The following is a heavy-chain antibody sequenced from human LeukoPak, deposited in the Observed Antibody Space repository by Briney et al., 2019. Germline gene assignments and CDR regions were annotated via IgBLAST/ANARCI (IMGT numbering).Heavy chain of an antibody. Sequence: GASVKVSCKASGYTFTGYYMHWVRQAPGQGLEWMGRIIPILGIANYAQKFQGRVTITADKSTSTAYMELSSLRSEDTAVYYCARLIEKNADDYWGQGTLVTVSS. CDR2: IIPILGIA. D-gene: IGHD2-15*01. V-gene: IGHV1-69*02. CDR3: ARLIEKNADDY. CDR1: GYTFTGYY. J-gene: IGHJ4*02.